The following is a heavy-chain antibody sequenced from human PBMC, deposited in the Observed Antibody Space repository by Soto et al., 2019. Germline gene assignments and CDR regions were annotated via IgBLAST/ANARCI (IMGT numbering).Heavy chain of an antibody. CDR1: GYTFTGYY. CDR2: INPNSGGT. V-gene: IGHV1-2*02. J-gene: IGHJ4*02. D-gene: IGHD1-26*01. Sequence: ASVKVSCKASGYTFTGYYMHWVRQAPGQGLEWMGWINPNSGGTNYAQKFQGRVTMTRDTSISTAYMELSRLRSDDTAVYYCSGAESPDTAYFSLYWGQGTPVTVS. CDR3: SGAESPDTAYFSLY.